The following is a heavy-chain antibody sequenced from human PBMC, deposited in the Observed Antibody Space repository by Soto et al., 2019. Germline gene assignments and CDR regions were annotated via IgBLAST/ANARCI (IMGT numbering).Heavy chain of an antibody. J-gene: IGHJ4*02. V-gene: IGHV3-23*01. CDR3: AKQVRDGTSSPYYFDY. D-gene: IGHD6-6*01. CDR1: GFTFSNYA. Sequence: GGSLRLSCAGSGFTFSNYAMSWVRQAPGKGLEWVSAISSAVNTYYADSVKGRFTISRDNSKNTLSLQMNSLRAEDTAVYYCAKQVRDGTSSPYYFDYWGQGTLVTVS. CDR2: ISSAVNT.